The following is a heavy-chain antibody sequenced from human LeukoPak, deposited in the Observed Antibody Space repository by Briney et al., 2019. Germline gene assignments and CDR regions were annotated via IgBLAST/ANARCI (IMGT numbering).Heavy chain of an antibody. Sequence: GGSLRLSCAASGFTFSSSAMSWVRQAPGKGLECVSAISGSGGSTYYADPVKGRLTISRDNSKNTLYLQMNSLRAKDTAVYYCAKDETYDYDSSGPCWGQGTLVSVSS. D-gene: IGHD3-22*01. V-gene: IGHV3-23*01. CDR1: GFTFSSSA. J-gene: IGHJ4*02. CDR3: AKDETYDYDSSGPC. CDR2: ISGSGGST.